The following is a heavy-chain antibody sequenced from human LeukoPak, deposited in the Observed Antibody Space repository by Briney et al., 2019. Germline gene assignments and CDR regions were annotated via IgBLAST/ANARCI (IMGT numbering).Heavy chain of an antibody. CDR3: ARGRGVQLWLRFYYYGMDV. Sequence: SETLSLTCAVYGGSFSGYYWSWIRQPPGKGLEWIGEINHSGSTNYNPSLKSRVTISVDTSKNQSSLKLSSVTAADTAVYYCARGRGVQLWLRFYYYGMDVWGKGTTVTVSS. CDR1: GGSFSGYY. V-gene: IGHV4-34*01. CDR2: INHSGST. J-gene: IGHJ6*04. D-gene: IGHD5-18*01.